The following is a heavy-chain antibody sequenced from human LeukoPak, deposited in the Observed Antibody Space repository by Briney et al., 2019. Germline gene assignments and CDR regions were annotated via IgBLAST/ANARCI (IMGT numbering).Heavy chain of an antibody. V-gene: IGHV3-48*01. D-gene: IGHD4-23*01. Sequence: GSLSLSCAASGFPFSSYSMNWVRQAPGKGLEWVSYISSSIITIYYTDSVKGRFAISRDNAKNSLYLQMNNLRVKDTAVYSRARESGAVACKFGRWGPGNLVTVSS. J-gene: IGHJ4*02. CDR3: ARESGAVACKFGR. CDR1: GFPFSSYS. CDR2: ISSSIITI.